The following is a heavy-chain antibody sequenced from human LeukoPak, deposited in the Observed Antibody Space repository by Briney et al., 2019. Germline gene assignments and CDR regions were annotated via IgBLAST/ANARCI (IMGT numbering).Heavy chain of an antibody. J-gene: IGHJ4*02. V-gene: IGHV3-30*18. CDR2: ISSDGYRT. CDR1: GFPFSTYD. CDR3: AKGLGTGSVLARPLHY. Sequence: GGSLRLSCAASGFPFSTYDMHWVRQAPDKGLQWVAVISSDGYRTDYPDSVRGRFAISRDNFKNTVDLQMISVTAEDTAMYFCAKGLGTGSVLARPLHYWGQGTLVTVSS. D-gene: IGHD3-10*01.